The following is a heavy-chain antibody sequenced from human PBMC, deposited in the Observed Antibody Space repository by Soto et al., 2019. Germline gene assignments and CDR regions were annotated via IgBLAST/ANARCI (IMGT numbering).Heavy chain of an antibody. CDR3: AKVRYSSPMGYYYGMDV. J-gene: IGHJ6*02. V-gene: IGHV1-69*01. CDR2: IIPIFGTA. D-gene: IGHD6-19*01. Sequence: QVQLEQSGGEVKKPGSSVKVSCKASGVTFSKFIMTWVRQAPGLGLEWVGGIIPIFGTANYAQKFQGRVTITADESKSPSYLEVSNLRSEDTAVYYCAKVRYSSPMGYYYGMDVWGQGTAVTVSS. CDR1: GVTFSKFI.